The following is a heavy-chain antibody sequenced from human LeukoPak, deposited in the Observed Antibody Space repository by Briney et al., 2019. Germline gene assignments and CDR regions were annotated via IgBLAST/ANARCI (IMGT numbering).Heavy chain of an antibody. V-gene: IGHV1-46*01. CDR3: ARGHYDFWSGYGMDV. Sequence: ASVKVSRKASGYTFTSYYMHWVRQAPGQGLEWMGIINPSGGSTSYAQKFQGRVTMTRDTSTSTVYMELSSLRSEDTAVYYCARGHYDFWSGYGMDVWGQGTTVTVSS. J-gene: IGHJ6*02. D-gene: IGHD3-3*01. CDR1: GYTFTSYY. CDR2: INPSGGST.